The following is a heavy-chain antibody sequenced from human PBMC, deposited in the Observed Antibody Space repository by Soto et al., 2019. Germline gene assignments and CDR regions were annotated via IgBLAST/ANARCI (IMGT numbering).Heavy chain of an antibody. Sequence: GSLRLSCAASGLTFRDHFVTWIRQAPGKGLEWVASISERNSFAGYADSVKGRFTISRDNAKDSLYLQMDSLRADDTAFYYCARDFPNCGIECPLDIWGQGTLVTVSS. CDR1: GLTFRDHF. J-gene: IGHJ5*02. D-gene: IGHD2-15*01. CDR2: ISERNSFA. CDR3: ARDFPNCGIECPLDI. V-gene: IGHV3-11*05.